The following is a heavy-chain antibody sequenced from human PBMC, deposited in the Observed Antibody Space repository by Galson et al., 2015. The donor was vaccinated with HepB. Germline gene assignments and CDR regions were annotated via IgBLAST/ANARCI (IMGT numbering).Heavy chain of an antibody. CDR3: ARNGDQEGEYYYYYMDV. CDR2: IWYDGSNK. J-gene: IGHJ6*03. D-gene: IGHD3-10*01. Sequence: SLRLSCAASGFTFSSYGMHWVRQAPGKGLEWVAVIWYDGSNKYYADSVKGRFTISRDNSKNTLYLQMNSLRAEDTAVYYCARNGDQEGEYYYYYMDVWGKGTTVTVSS. CDR1: GFTFSSYG. V-gene: IGHV3-33*01.